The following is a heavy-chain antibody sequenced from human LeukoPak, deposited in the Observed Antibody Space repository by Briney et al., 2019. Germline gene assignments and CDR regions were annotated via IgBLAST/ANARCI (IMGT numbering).Heavy chain of an antibody. CDR2: VFSDGTYK. CDR1: GFTFSSSA. V-gene: IGHV3-30*18. D-gene: IGHD4-17*01. Sequence: GGSLRLSCAASGFTFSSSAMHWVRQAPGKGLEWVAVVFSDGTYKYYAYSVKGRFTISRDNSKNILFLQMNSLRAEDTAVYYCAKGPLYYYGDNAWFGPWGQGTLVTVSS. J-gene: IGHJ5*02. CDR3: AKGPLYYYGDNAWFGP.